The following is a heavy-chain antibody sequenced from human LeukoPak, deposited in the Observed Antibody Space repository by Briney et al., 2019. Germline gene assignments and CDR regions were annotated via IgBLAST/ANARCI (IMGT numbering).Heavy chain of an antibody. CDR3: AIPSRGGESSD. CDR2: INQDGSVG. V-gene: IGHV3-7*05. D-gene: IGHD2-21*01. J-gene: IGHJ1*01. Sequence: GGSLRLSCAASGIPFSGYWMGWVRPAPGKGPEWVAIINQDGSVGYYVDSVKGRFTISRDNPRNSLYLQMNSLRAEDTAMYYCAIPSRGGESSDWGQGTLATVSS. CDR1: GIPFSGYW.